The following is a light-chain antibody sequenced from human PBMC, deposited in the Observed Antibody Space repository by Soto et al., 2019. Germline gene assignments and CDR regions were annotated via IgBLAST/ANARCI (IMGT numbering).Light chain of an antibody. Sequence: DIPLTQSPSSLSASVGDSVTLTCRASQTINRYLNWYQHKPGQAPKILIYAASSLQRGVPSRFSGSGSGTHFTLTINSLEPEDFATYYCQQSYTTLLTFGGGTRVEI. CDR1: QTINRY. J-gene: IGKJ4*01. CDR3: QQSYTTLLT. CDR2: AAS. V-gene: IGKV1-39*01.